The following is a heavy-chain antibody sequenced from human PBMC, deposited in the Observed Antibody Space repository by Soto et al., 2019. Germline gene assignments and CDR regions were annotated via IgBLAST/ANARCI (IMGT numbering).Heavy chain of an antibody. CDR2: MNPNSGNT. CDR3: ARGQQWLDDAFDI. Sequence: ASAKVSCKASGYTFTSYDINCVRQATGQGLEWMGWMNPNSGNTGYAQKFQGRVTMTRNTSISTAYMELSSLRSEDTAVYYCARGQQWLDDAFDIWGQGTMVTVSS. D-gene: IGHD6-19*01. V-gene: IGHV1-8*01. J-gene: IGHJ3*02. CDR1: GYTFTSYD.